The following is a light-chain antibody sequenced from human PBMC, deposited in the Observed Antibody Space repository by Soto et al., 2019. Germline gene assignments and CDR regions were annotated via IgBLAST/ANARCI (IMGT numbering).Light chain of an antibody. J-gene: IGKJ2*01. V-gene: IGKV1-5*01. CDR2: DAS. Sequence: IQMTQSPSTLSAFVGETVTITCRASQNIGYSLAWYQQKAGNPPKLLISDASGLESGVPSRFSGSGSGTDFTLTISSLQPDDSATYYCQQYDPFSTFGQGTKLEI. CDR1: QNIGYS. CDR3: QQYDPFST.